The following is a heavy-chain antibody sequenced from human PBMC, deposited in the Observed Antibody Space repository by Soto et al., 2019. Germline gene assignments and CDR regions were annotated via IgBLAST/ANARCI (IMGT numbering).Heavy chain of an antibody. CDR3: ARAPYYYDSSGYYPLGFDY. Sequence: LSLTCAVYGGSFSGYYWSWIRQPPGKGLEWIGEINHSGSTNYNPSLKSRVTISVDTSKNRFSLKLSSVTAADTAVYYCARAPYYYDSSGYYPLGFDYWGQGTMVTVS. CDR1: GGSFSGYY. V-gene: IGHV4-34*01. CDR2: INHSGST. D-gene: IGHD3-22*01. J-gene: IGHJ4*02.